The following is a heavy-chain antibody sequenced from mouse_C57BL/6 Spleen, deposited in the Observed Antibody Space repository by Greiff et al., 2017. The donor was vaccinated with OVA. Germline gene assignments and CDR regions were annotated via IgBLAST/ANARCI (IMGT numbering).Heavy chain of an antibody. D-gene: IGHD1-1*01. Sequence: VMLVESGAELARPGASVKLSCKASGYTFTSYGIRWVKQRTGQGFEWIGEIYPRSGNTYYNEKFKGKATLTADKSSSTAYMELRSLTSEDSAVYFCAREGSYYYGSSYDAMDYWGQGTSVTVSS. V-gene: IGHV1-81*01. CDR3: AREGSYYYGSSYDAMDY. CDR1: GYTFTSYG. J-gene: IGHJ4*01. CDR2: IYPRSGNT.